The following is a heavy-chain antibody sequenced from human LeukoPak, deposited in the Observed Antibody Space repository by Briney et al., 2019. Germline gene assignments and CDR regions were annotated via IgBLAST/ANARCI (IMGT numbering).Heavy chain of an antibody. V-gene: IGHV4-38-2*02. CDR3: ARLGSFEGDPAFDWLLLDAFDI. CDR2: IYHSGST. Sequence: SETLSLTCTVSGYSLSSGYYWGWIRQPPGKGLEWIGSIYHSGSTYYNPSLKSRVTISVDTSKNQFSLKLSSVTAADTAVYYCARLGSFEGDPAFDWLLLDAFDIWGQGTMVTVSS. J-gene: IGHJ3*02. D-gene: IGHD3-9*01. CDR1: GYSLSSGYY.